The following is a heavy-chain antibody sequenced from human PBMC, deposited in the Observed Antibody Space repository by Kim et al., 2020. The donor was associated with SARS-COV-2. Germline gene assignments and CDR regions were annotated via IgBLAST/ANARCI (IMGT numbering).Heavy chain of an antibody. CDR1: GGSFSGYY. V-gene: IGHV4-34*01. CDR2: INHSGST. D-gene: IGHD3-10*01. J-gene: IGHJ4*02. Sequence: SETLSLTCAVYGGSFSGYYWSWIRQPPGKGLEWIGEINHSGSTNYNPSLKSRVTISVDTSKNQFSLKLSSVTAADTAVYYCARVPRPMVRGPLQFDYWGQGTLVTVSS. CDR3: ARVPRPMVRGPLQFDY.